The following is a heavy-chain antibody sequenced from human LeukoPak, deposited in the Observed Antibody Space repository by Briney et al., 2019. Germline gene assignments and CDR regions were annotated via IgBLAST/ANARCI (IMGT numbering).Heavy chain of an antibody. D-gene: IGHD1-26*01. CDR1: GFTFSSYR. Sequence: GGSLRLSCAASGFTFSSYRMNWVRQAPGKGLEWVANIKQDGSEKYYVDSVKGRFTISRDNAKNSLFLQMNSLRAEDTAVYYCARDTRTFDYWGXGTLVTVSS. CDR3: ARDTRTFDY. CDR2: IKQDGSEK. V-gene: IGHV3-7*01. J-gene: IGHJ4*01.